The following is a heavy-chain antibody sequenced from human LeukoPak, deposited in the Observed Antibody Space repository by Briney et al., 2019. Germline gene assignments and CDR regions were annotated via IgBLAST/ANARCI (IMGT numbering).Heavy chain of an antibody. CDR1: GYTFTSYY. V-gene: IGHV1-46*01. D-gene: IGHD3-10*01. J-gene: IGHJ6*03. Sequence: GASVKVSCKASGYTFTSYYMHWVRQAPGQGLEWMGIINPSGGSTSYAQKFQGRVTMTRDMSTSTVYMELSSLRSEDTAVYYCARDSGAAKGYYYYYMDVWGKGTTVTVSS. CDR2: INPSGGST. CDR3: ARDSGAAKGYYYYYMDV.